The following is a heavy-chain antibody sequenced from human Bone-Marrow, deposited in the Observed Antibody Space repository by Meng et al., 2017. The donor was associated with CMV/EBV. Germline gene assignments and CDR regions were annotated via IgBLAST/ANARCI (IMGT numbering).Heavy chain of an antibody. J-gene: IGHJ4*02. CDR2: ISSSSTTI. CDR1: GFTFSDYW. CDR3: ARDSRYGSLGY. Sequence: GSLKISCAASGFTFSDYWMHWVRQAPGKGLERVSYISSSSTTIYYAGSVKGRFTISRDNAKNSLYLRMHSLRAEDTAVYYCARDSRYGSLGYWGQGTVVTVSS. D-gene: IGHD6-25*01. V-gene: IGHV3-48*04.